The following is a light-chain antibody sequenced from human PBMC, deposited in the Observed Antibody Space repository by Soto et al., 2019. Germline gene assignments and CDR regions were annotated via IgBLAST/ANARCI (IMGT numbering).Light chain of an antibody. Sequence: DIQITQSPSSVSAAVGDSVTITCRASQGMNKWLAWCQHTPGPASKLGIFTASRLHCGEGSRFSGSASASDFTPTITSLQPEDVGTYYCQRCKSFPLSFGGGTKVDI. CDR1: QGMNKW. J-gene: IGKJ4*01. CDR3: QRCKSFPLS. CDR2: TAS. V-gene: IGKV1-12*01.